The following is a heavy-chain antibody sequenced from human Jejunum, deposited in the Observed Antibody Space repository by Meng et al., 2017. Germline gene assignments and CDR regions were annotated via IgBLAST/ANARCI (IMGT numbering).Heavy chain of an antibody. CDR3: AHRQNSCFDY. CDR1: GFSPSTSGVA. Sequence: QIPSKSSHPTLVKPTPTPTMTCPFSGFSPSTSGVAVGWIRQPPGKALEWLALIYGNDDKRYSPSLKSRLTITKDTSKNQVVLTMTNVDPVDTATYYCAHRQNSCFDYWGQGALVTVSS. D-gene: IGHD2-2*01. CDR2: IYGNDDK. V-gene: IGHV2-5*01. J-gene: IGHJ4*02.